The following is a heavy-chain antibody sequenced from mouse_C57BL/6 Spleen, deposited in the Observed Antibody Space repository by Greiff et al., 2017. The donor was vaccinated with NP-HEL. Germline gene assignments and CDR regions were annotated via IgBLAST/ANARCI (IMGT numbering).Heavy chain of an antibody. D-gene: IGHD4-1*01. CDR1: GFSFNTYA. J-gene: IGHJ2*01. CDR2: IRSKSNNYAT. Sequence: EVQRVESGGGLVQPKGSLKLSCAASGFSFNTYAMNWVRQAPGKGLEWVARIRSKSNNYATYYADSVKDRFTISRDDSESMLYLQMNNLKTEDTAMYYCVGTGLHFDYWGQGTTLTVSS. CDR3: VGTGLHFDY. V-gene: IGHV10-1*01.